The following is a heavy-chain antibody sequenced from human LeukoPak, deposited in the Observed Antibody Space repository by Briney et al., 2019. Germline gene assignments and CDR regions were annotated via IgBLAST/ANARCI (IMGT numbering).Heavy chain of an antibody. CDR3: ARGYCGGDCYGD. Sequence: GGSLRLSCAASGFTFSSYAMNWVRQAPGKGLEWVSSISSSSHIYYADSVKGRFTISRDNTRNSLYLQMNSLRAEDMAVYYCARGYCGGDCYGDWGQGTLVTASS. J-gene: IGHJ1*01. V-gene: IGHV3-21*01. CDR1: GFTFSSYA. D-gene: IGHD2-21*02. CDR2: ISSSSHI.